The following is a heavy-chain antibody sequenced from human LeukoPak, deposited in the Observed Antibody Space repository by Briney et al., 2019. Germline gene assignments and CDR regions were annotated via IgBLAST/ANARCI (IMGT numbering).Heavy chain of an antibody. CDR2: IKSKTDGGTT. V-gene: IGHV3-15*01. CDR1: GFTFSNAW. CDR3: TTTLGWGTRIDY. J-gene: IGHJ4*02. D-gene: IGHD3-16*01. Sequence: PGGSLRLSCAASGFTFSNAWMSWVRQAPGKGLEWVGRIKSKTDGGTTDYAAPVKGRFTISRDDSKNTLYLQMNSLKTEDTAVYYCTTTLGWGTRIDYWGQGTLVTVSS.